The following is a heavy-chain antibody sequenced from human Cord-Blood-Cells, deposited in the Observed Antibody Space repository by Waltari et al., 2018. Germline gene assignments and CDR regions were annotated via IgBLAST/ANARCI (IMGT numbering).Heavy chain of an antibody. J-gene: IGHJ1*01. CDR2: IIPILCTA. Sequence: QVQLVQSGAEVKKPGSSVKVSCKASGGTFSSYAISWVRQAPGQWREWMGGIIPILCTANYAQKFQGRVTISADESTSTAYMELSSRRSEDTAVYYCARPNLGYYSSSSYFQHWGQGTLVTVSS. D-gene: IGHD6-6*01. CDR3: ARPNLGYYSSSSYFQH. CDR1: GGTFSSYA. V-gene: IGHV1-69*01.